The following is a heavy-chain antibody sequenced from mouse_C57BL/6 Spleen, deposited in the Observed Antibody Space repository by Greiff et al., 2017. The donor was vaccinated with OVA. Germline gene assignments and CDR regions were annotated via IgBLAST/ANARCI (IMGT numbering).Heavy chain of an antibody. V-gene: IGHV1-72*01. CDR3: ARPTVAYYFDY. CDR1: GYPFTSYW. CDR2: IDPNRGGT. J-gene: IGHJ2*01. Sequence: VQLQQPGAELVKPGASVKLSCKASGYPFTSYWMHWVKQRPGRGLEWIGRIDPNRGGTNDNEKFKSKATLTVDKPSSTAYMQLSSLTSEDSAVYYCARPTVAYYFDYWGQGTTLTVSS. D-gene: IGHD1-1*01.